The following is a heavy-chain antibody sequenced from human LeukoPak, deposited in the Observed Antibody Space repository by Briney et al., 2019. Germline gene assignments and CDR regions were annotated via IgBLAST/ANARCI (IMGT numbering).Heavy chain of an antibody. CDR3: ARDARSQLWRGLDI. Sequence: SETLSLTCTVSGYSISSGYYWGWIRQPPGKGLEWIGSIYHSGSTYYNPSLKSRVTISVDTSKNQFSLKLSSVTAADTAVYYCARDARSQLWRGLDIWGQGTMVTVSS. CDR2: IYHSGST. V-gene: IGHV4-38-2*02. D-gene: IGHD5-18*01. J-gene: IGHJ3*02. CDR1: GYSISSGYY.